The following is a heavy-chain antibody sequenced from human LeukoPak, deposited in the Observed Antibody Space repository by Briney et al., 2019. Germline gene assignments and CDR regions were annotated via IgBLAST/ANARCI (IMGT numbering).Heavy chain of an antibody. Sequence: GRSLRPSCGAWGFTFCSYAVHGVRQAAAKGLEWVAVISYDGSNKCYAESVKGRLTSSRDNSKHELYLQMNSLRAEDTAVYYCARVMCSGDCYLYYYMDVWGQGTPVTVSS. CDR2: ISYDGSNK. D-gene: IGHD2-21*02. CDR3: ARVMCSGDCYLYYYMDV. J-gene: IGHJ6*03. CDR1: GFTFCSYA. V-gene: IGHV3-30*04.